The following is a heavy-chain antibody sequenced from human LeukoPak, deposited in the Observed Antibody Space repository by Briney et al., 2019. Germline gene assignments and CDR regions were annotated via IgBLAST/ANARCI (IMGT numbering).Heavy chain of an antibody. Sequence: PSETLSLTCAVYGGSFSGYYWSWIRQPPGKGLEWIGGINHSGSTNYNPSLKSRVTISVDTSKNQFSLKLSSVTAADTAVYYCARRVLTMVRGVNWEYNWFDPWGQGTLVTVSS. J-gene: IGHJ5*02. CDR3: ARRVLTMVRGVNWEYNWFDP. CDR1: GGSFSGYY. CDR2: INHSGST. D-gene: IGHD3-10*01. V-gene: IGHV4-34*01.